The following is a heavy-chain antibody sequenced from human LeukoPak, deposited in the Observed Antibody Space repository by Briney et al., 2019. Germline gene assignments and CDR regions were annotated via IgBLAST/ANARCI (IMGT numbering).Heavy chain of an antibody. CDR2: ISWNSGSI. CDR3: ARDSPHLC. V-gene: IGHV3-9*01. J-gene: IGHJ4*02. Sequence: GGSLRLSCAASGFTFDDYAMHWVRQAPGKGLEWVSGISWNSGSIGYADSVKGRFTISRDNAKNSLYLQMNSLRAEDTAVYYCARDSPHLCWGQGTLVTVSS. CDR1: GFTFDDYA.